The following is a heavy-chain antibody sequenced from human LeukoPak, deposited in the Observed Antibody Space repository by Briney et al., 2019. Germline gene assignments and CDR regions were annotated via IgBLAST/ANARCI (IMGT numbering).Heavy chain of an antibody. CDR2: IKGDGSST. Sequence: GGSLRLSCEASAFTFNNYWMHWVRQAPGKGLVWVSRIKGDGSSTNYADSVRGRFTISRDNSKNTLYLQMNSLGAEDTAVYYCARDSPYSDYLIGGAFNIWGQGTMVTVSS. V-gene: IGHV3-74*01. D-gene: IGHD4-11*01. CDR1: AFTFNNYW. CDR3: ARDSPYSDYLIGGAFNI. J-gene: IGHJ3*02.